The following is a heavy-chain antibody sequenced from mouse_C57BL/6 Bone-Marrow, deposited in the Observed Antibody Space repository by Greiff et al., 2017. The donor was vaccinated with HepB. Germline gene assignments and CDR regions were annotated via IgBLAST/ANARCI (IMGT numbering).Heavy chain of an antibody. V-gene: IGHV1-72*01. CDR1: GYTFTSSW. D-gene: IGHD2-1*01. Sequence: QVQLQQPGAELVKPGASVKLSCKASGYTFTSSWMHWVKQRPGRGLEWIGRLDPNSGSTKYNEKFKSQATLTVDKPSSTAYMQLSSLTSEDSAVYYCANLLWEAWFAYWGQGTLVTVSA. J-gene: IGHJ3*01. CDR2: LDPNSGST. CDR3: ANLLWEAWFAY.